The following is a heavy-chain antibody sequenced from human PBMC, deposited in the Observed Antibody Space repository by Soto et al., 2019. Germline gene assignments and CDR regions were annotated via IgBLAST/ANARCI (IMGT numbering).Heavy chain of an antibody. CDR3: ARDHHFWSGYLEPHYYGMDV. CDR1: GFTFSSYW. CDR2: IKQDGSEK. Sequence: EVQLVESGGGFVQPGGSLRLSCAASGFTFSSYWMSWVRQAPGKGLEWVANIKQDGSEKYYVDSVKGRFTISRDNAKNSLYLQMNSLRAEDTAVYYCARDHHFWSGYLEPHYYGMDVWGQGTTVTVSS. D-gene: IGHD3-3*02. J-gene: IGHJ6*02. V-gene: IGHV3-7*01.